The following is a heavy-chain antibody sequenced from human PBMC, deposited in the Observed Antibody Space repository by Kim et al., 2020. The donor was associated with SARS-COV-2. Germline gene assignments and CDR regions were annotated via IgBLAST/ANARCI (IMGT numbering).Heavy chain of an antibody. Sequence: SETLSLTCAVYGGSFSGYYWSWIRQPPGKGLEWIGEINHSGSTNYNPSLKSRVTISVDTSKNQFSLKLSSVTAADTAVYYCARGGMGSSWYRNYYYYYGMDVWGPGTTVTVSS. D-gene: IGHD6-13*01. V-gene: IGHV4-34*01. CDR3: ARGGMGSSWYRNYYYYYGMDV. J-gene: IGHJ6*02. CDR1: GGSFSGYY. CDR2: INHSGST.